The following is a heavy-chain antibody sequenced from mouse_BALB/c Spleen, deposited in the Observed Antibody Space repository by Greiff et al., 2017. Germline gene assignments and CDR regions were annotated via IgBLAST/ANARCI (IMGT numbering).Heavy chain of an antibody. J-gene: IGHJ4*01. Sequence: EVKLMESGGGLVQPGGSRKLSCAASGFTFSSFGMHWVRQAPEKGLEWVAYISSGSSTIYYADTVKGRFTISRDNPKNTLFLQMTSLRSEDTAMYYCARGGYGNSYYYAMDYWGQGTSVTVSS. V-gene: IGHV5-17*02. CDR2: ISSGSSTI. CDR1: GFTFSSFG. CDR3: ARGGYGNSYYYAMDY. D-gene: IGHD2-1*01.